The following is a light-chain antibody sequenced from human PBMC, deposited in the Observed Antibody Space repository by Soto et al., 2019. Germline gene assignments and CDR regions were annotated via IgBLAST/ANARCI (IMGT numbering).Light chain of an antibody. V-gene: IGKV1-5*03. CDR1: QSISSW. CDR2: KAS. CDR3: KQYNTYWP. Sequence: DIQMTQSPSTLSASVGDRVTITCRASQSISSWLAWYQQKPGKAPKLLIYKASSLESGVPSRFSGSGSGTEFTLSISSLQPDDLATYYCKQYNTYWPFGQGTKVDIK. J-gene: IGKJ1*01.